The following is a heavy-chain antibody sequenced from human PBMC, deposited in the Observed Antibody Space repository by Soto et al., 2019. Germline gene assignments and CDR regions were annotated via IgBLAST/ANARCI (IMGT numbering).Heavy chain of an antibody. D-gene: IGHD3-3*01. Sequence: GGSLRLSCAASGFTFSSYWMSWVRQAPGKGLEWVANIKQDGSEKYYVDSVKGRFTISRDNAKNSLYLQMNSLRAEDTAVYYCARGLDRYDFWSGPYYYYMDVWGKGTTVTVSS. J-gene: IGHJ6*03. CDR3: ARGLDRYDFWSGPYYYYMDV. CDR1: GFTFSSYW. V-gene: IGHV3-7*01. CDR2: IKQDGSEK.